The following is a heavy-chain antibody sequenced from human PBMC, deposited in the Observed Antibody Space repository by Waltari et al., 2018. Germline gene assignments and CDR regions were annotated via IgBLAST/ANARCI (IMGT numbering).Heavy chain of an antibody. J-gene: IGHJ5*02. V-gene: IGHV3-30*18. CDR3: AKDRLSLVQGADLDL. D-gene: IGHD3-10*01. CDR1: GFTFSSYG. Sequence: QMQLVESGGGVVQPGRSLRLSCAASGFTFSSYGIHWVRQAPGKGLEWVAIISNDGSDKYYGDSVNGRFTISRDNSKNTLYLQMNSLRAEDTAVYYCAKDRLSLVQGADLDLWGQGTLVTVSS. CDR2: ISNDGSDK.